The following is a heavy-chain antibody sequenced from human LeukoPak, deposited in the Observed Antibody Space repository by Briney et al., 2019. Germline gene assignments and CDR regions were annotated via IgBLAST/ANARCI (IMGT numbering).Heavy chain of an antibody. V-gene: IGHV4-38-2*02. CDR2: IYHSGNT. J-gene: IGHJ4*02. Sequence: NPSETLSLTCTVSGDSISTYYWSWIRQPPGKGLEWIGSIYHSGNTYYNPSLKSRVTISVDTSKNQFSLKLNSVTAADTAVYYCARAGYGDSDFDYWGQGTLVTVSS. CDR3: ARAGYGDSDFDY. CDR1: GDSISTYY. D-gene: IGHD4-17*01.